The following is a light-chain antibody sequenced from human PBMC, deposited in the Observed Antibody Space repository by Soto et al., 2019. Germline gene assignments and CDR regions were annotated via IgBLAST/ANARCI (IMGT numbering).Light chain of an antibody. Sequence: DVPMTPSPSSLYSFLGDRLTITCRASQSIGINLTWYQQKPVKAPKLLSYGASSLQSGVPSRFSGSRSGTDFTLTINSLQTEDFATYYRQQRYKTPRTFGRGTKVEIK. V-gene: IGKV1-39*01. CDR3: QQRYKTPRT. CDR2: GAS. CDR1: QSIGIN. J-gene: IGKJ1*01.